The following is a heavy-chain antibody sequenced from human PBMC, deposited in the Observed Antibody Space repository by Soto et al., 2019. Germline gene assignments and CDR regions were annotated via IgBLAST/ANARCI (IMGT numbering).Heavy chain of an antibody. CDR1: GFTFSSYA. V-gene: IGHV3-23*01. CDR2: ISGSGGST. CDR3: ARERPERVSDSKDEDYYYYYIDV. D-gene: IGHD6-6*01. Sequence: PGGSLRLSCASSGFTFSSYAMSLVRQTPGERLEWVSSISGSGGSTYYADSVKGRFTISRDNSKNTLYLQMNSLRAEDTAVYYCARERPERVSDSKDEDYYYYYIDVWGKGTTVTVSS. J-gene: IGHJ6*03.